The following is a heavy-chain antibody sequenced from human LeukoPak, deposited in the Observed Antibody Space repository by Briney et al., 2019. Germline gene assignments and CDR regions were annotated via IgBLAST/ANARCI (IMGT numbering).Heavy chain of an antibody. V-gene: IGHV4-59*01. CDR2: IYYSGST. CDR3: ARDRSGNNFDY. Sequence: SETLSLTCTVSGGSISSYYWSWIRQPPGKGLEWIGHIYYSGSTNYNPSLKSRVTISVDTSKNQFSLKLSSVTAADTAVYYCARDRSGNNFDYWGQGTLVTVSS. D-gene: IGHD2/OR15-2a*01. J-gene: IGHJ4*02. CDR1: GGSISSYY.